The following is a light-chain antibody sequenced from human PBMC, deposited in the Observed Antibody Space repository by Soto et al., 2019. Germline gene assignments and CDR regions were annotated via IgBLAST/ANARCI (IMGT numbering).Light chain of an antibody. V-gene: IGKV3-11*01. CDR3: QQRSNWPLT. Sequence: EIVLTQSPATLSLSPGERATLSCRASQSVSSYLAWFQQKAGQAPRLLIYDASNRATGIPARFSGSGSGTDFTLTISSLEPEDFAMYFCQQRSNWPLTFGPGTKVDIK. J-gene: IGKJ3*01. CDR1: QSVSSY. CDR2: DAS.